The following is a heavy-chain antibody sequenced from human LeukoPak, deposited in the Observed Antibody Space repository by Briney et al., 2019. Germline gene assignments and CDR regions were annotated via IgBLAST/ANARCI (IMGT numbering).Heavy chain of an antibody. CDR2: IYHSGST. Sequence: SETLSLTCAVYGGSFSGYYWSWIRQPPGKGLEWIGEIYHSGSTNYTPSLKTRVTISVDTSKNQFSLKLSSVTAADTAVYYCASPGIAARGRRMFQRGGQGTLVTVSS. CDR3: ASPGIAARGRRMFQR. D-gene: IGHD6-6*01. V-gene: IGHV4-34*01. CDR1: GGSFSGYY. J-gene: IGHJ1*01.